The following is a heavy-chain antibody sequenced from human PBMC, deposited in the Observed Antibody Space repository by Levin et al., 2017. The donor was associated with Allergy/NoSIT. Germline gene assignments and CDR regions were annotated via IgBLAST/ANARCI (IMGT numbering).Heavy chain of an antibody. D-gene: IGHD2-15*01. V-gene: IGHV3-30*18. CDR3: AKDIGYCSGGSCFGFDY. Sequence: GGSLRLSCAASGFTFSSYGMHWVRQAPGKGLEWVAVISYDGSNKYYADSVKGRFTISRDNSKNTLYLQMNSLRAEDTAVYYCAKDIGYCSGGSCFGFDYWGQGTLVTVSS. CDR1: GFTFSSYG. J-gene: IGHJ4*02. CDR2: ISYDGSNK.